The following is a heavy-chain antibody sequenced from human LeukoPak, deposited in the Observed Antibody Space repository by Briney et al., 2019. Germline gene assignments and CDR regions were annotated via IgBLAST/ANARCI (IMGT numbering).Heavy chain of an antibody. V-gene: IGHV3-74*01. CDR2: ISHDGII. J-gene: IGHJ4*02. Sequence: GGSLRLSCAASGFTFSGSWMHWVRRTPGKGLVWVSRISHDGIISYADSVKGRFTISRDNAKNTLILQMNSLRVEDTAVYYCARDWVYKIDYWGRGTLVTVSS. D-gene: IGHD5-24*01. CDR1: GFTFSGSW. CDR3: ARDWVYKIDY.